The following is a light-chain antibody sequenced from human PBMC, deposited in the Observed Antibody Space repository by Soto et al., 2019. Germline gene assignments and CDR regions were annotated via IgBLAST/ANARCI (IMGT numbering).Light chain of an antibody. CDR3: MQALQTPIT. CDR2: LGF. CDR1: QSLLHSNGYNY. Sequence: DIVMTQSPLSLPVTPGEPASISCRSSQSLLHSNGYNYLDWYLQKPGQSPQFLIYLGFNRSSGVPDRFSGSGSGTDFTLKISRVEAEDVGIYYCMQALQTPITFGQGTRLEIK. V-gene: IGKV2-28*01. J-gene: IGKJ5*01.